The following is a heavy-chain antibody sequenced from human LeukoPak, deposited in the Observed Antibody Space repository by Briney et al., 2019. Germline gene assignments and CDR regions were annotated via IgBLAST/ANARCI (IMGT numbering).Heavy chain of an antibody. J-gene: IGHJ4*02. CDR2: ISSSGSTI. CDR1: GFTFSSYE. D-gene: IGHD3-9*01. Sequence: PGGSLRLSWAASGFTFSSYELNWVRQAPGEGLEWVSYISSSGSTIYYADSVKGRFTISRDNAKNSLYLQMNSLRAEDTAVYYCATGGKYYDILTGWDYWGQGTLVTVSS. CDR3: ATGGKYYDILTGWDY. V-gene: IGHV3-48*03.